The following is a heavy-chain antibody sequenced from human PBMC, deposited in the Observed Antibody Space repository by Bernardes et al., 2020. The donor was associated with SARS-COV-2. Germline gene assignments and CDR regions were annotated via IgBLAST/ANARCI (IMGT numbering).Heavy chain of an antibody. CDR3: AKDSGYDSGLGWFDP. CDR1: GFTVDDYA. CDR2: ISWNSGSI. D-gene: IGHD5-12*01. Sequence: SRSLSCAASGFTVDDYAMHWVRQAPGKGLEWVSGISWNSGSIGYADSVKGRFTISRDNAKNSLYLQMNSLRAEDTALYYCAKDSGYDSGLGWFDPWGQGTLVTVSS. J-gene: IGHJ5*02. V-gene: IGHV3-9*01.